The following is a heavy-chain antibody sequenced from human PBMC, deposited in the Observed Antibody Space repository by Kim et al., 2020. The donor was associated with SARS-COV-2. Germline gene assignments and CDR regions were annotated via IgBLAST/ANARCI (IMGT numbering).Heavy chain of an antibody. J-gene: IGHJ4*02. V-gene: IGHV1-18*01. CDR3: ARDEGQLLGGYYFDY. Sequence: ASVKVSCKASGYTFTSYGISWVRQAPGQGLEWMGWISAYNGNTNYAQKLQGRVTMTTDTSTSTAYMELRSLRSDDTAVYYCARDEGQLLGGYYFDYWGQGTLVTVSS. D-gene: IGHD2-2*01. CDR2: ISAYNGNT. CDR1: GYTFTSYG.